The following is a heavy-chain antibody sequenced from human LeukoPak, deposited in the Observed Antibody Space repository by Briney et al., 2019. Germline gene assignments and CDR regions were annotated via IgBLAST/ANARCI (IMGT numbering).Heavy chain of an antibody. CDR3: ARSPSGWYGDY. D-gene: IGHD6-19*01. V-gene: IGHV1-2*06. Sequence: GASVKVSCKASGYTFTDYYMHWVRQAPGQGLEWIGRINPNSGGTSSARKFQGGVTVTRDTSISTVYMELSRPTSDDTAVYYCARSPSGWYGDYWGQGTLVTVSS. CDR2: INPNSGGT. J-gene: IGHJ4*02. CDR1: GYTFTDYY.